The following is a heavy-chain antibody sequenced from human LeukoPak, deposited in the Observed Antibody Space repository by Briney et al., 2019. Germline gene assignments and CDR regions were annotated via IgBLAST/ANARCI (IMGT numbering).Heavy chain of an antibody. Sequence: ESLKISCKASGYRFTTVYIGWVRQMPGKGLEWMGIIYPDDSETNYSPSFQGQVSMSVDKSITTAYLQWSSLKASDTAIYYCARQAYGSHFDAFDIWGQGTMVTVSS. D-gene: IGHD3-22*01. CDR3: ARQAYGSHFDAFDI. J-gene: IGHJ3*02. V-gene: IGHV5-51*01. CDR2: IYPDDSET. CDR1: GYRFTTVY.